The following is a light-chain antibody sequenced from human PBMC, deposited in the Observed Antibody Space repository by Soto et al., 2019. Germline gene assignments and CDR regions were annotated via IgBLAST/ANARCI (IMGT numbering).Light chain of an antibody. Sequence: DIVMTQSPDSLAVSLGERATINCKSSQSVLYSSNNKNYLAWYQQKPGQPPKMLIYWASTRESGVPVRFSGSGSGTDFTLTISSLQAEDVAVYYCQQHYSTPPAFGQGTKLEIK. CDR3: QQHYSTPPA. CDR1: QSVLYSSNNKNY. CDR2: WAS. J-gene: IGKJ2*01. V-gene: IGKV4-1*01.